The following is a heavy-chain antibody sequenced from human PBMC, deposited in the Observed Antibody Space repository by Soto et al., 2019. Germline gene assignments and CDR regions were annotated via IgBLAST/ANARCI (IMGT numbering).Heavy chain of an antibody. CDR3: AREISLSAGSYFDY. D-gene: IGHD3-10*01. J-gene: IGHJ4*02. V-gene: IGHV3-48*02. Sequence: GGSLRLSCTASGFTFNTYNMNWVRQAPGKGLEWVSYISSSSYTIKYADSVEGRFTVSRDNGKKSLYLQVNSLRDEDTAVYFCAREISLSAGSYFDYWGQGTLVTVSS. CDR2: ISSSSYTI. CDR1: GFTFNTYN.